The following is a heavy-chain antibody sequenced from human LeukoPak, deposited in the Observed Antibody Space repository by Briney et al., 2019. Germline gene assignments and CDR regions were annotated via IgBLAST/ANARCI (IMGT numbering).Heavy chain of an antibody. CDR1: GYTFTSYY. V-gene: IGHV1-2*02. J-gene: IGHJ4*02. CDR3: ARARRGSEMATSR. Sequence: GASVKVSCKASGYTFTSYYMHWVRQAPGQGLEWMGWINPNSGGTNYAQKFQGRVTMTRDTSISTAYMELSRLRSDDTAVYYCARARRGSEMATSRWGQGTLVTVSS. CDR2: INPNSGGT. D-gene: IGHD5-24*01.